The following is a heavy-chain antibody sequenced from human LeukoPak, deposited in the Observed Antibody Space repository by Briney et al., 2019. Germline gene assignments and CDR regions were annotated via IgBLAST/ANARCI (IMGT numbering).Heavy chain of an antibody. CDR1: GFTFSSYA. V-gene: IGHV3-30-3*01. Sequence: GGSLRLSCAASGFTFSSYAMHWVRQAPGKGLEWVAVISYDGSNKYYADSVKGRFTISRDNSKNTLYLQMNSLRAEGTAVYYCARDSSGDYYYGMDVWGQGTTVTVSS. CDR3: ARDSSGDYYYGMDV. CDR2: ISYDGSNK. J-gene: IGHJ6*02. D-gene: IGHD3-10*01.